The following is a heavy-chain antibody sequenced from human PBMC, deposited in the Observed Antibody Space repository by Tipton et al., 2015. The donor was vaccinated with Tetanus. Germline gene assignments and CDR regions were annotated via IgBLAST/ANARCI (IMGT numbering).Heavy chain of an antibody. J-gene: IGHJ6*02. CDR3: ARLSPYYGMDV. CDR1: GGSISSSSYY. V-gene: IGHV4-39*01. CDR2: IYYSGST. Sequence: TLSLTCTVSGGSISSSSYYWGWIRQPPGKGLEWIGSIYYSGSTYYNPSLKSRVTISVDTSKNQFSLKLSSVTAADTAVYYCARLSPYYGMDVWGQGTTATVSS.